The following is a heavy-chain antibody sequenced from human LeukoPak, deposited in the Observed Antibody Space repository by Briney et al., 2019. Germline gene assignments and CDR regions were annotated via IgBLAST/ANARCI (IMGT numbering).Heavy chain of an antibody. CDR3: ARRRAGYYFDY. V-gene: IGHV3-7*03. CDR1: GFTFSSYW. J-gene: IGHJ4*02. CDR2: IKEDGSEK. D-gene: IGHD6-19*01. Sequence: GGSLRLSCADSGFTFSSYWMSWVRQAPGKGLEWVADIKEDGSEKYYVDSVKGRLTISRDKAQNSLYLQMNSLRAEDTAVYYCARRRAGYYFDYWGQGTLATVSS.